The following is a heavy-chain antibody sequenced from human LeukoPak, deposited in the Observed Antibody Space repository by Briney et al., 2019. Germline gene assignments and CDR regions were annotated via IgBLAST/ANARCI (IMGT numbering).Heavy chain of an antibody. J-gene: IGHJ4*02. V-gene: IGHV1-3*01. D-gene: IGHD6-19*01. Sequence: ASVTVSCTVSGYTFTSYALHWVRQAPGQGLDWMGWINADNGNTKYSHTFQDRVTITRDTSASTAYTELSRLRSEDTAVYNCAQSYSSGGYALDYWGQGTLVTVSS. CDR1: GYTFTSYA. CDR3: AQSYSSGGYALDY. CDR2: INADNGNT.